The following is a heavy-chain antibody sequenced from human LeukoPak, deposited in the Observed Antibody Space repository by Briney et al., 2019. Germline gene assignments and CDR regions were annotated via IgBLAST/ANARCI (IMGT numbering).Heavy chain of an antibody. D-gene: IGHD3-3*01. Sequence: PSETLSLTCAVSGYSISSDYYWGWIRQPPGKGLEWIGSIYHSGSTYYNPSLKSRVTISVDTSKNQFSLKLSSVTAADTAVYYCARLSYYDFWSGYYTAYFDLWGRGTLVTVSS. CDR3: ARLSYYDFWSGYYTAYFDL. J-gene: IGHJ2*01. CDR1: GYSISSDYY. CDR2: IYHSGST. V-gene: IGHV4-38-2*01.